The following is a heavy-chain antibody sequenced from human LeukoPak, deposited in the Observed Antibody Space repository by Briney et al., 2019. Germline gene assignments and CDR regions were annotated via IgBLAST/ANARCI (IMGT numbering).Heavy chain of an antibody. V-gene: IGHV1-46*01. CDR3: ARGYGSGSPDPFFDI. CDR2: INPTGGLT. CDR1: VYTFTSYG. Sequence: GASVKVSCKASVYTFTSYGISWVRQAPGQGLEWMGIINPTGGLTSYTQKFQGRVTMTRDTSASTVYMELSSLRSDDTAVYYCARGYGSGSPDPFFDIWGQGTMVTVSS. J-gene: IGHJ3*02. D-gene: IGHD3-10*01.